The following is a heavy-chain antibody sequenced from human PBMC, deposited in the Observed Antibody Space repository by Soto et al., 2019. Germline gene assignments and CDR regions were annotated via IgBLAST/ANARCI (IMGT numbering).Heavy chain of an antibody. CDR2: MNPNSGNT. J-gene: IGHJ4*02. Sequence: QVQLVQSGAEVKKPGASVKVSCKASGYTFTSYDINWVRQATGQGLEWMGWMNPNSGNTRYAQKFQGRVTMTRNTSISTAYMELSSLRSEDTAVYYCARGRRVAGDDHFDYWGQGTLVTVSS. CDR3: ARGRRVAGDDHFDY. V-gene: IGHV1-8*01. D-gene: IGHD6-19*01. CDR1: GYTFTSYD.